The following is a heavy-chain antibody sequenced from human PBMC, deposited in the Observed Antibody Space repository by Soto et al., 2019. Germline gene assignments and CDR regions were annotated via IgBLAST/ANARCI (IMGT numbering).Heavy chain of an antibody. CDR2: TYYRSKWYN. CDR1: GDSVSSNSAA. J-gene: IGHJ3*02. Sequence: SQTLSLTCAISGDSVSSNSAAWNWIRQSPSRGLEWLGRTYYRSKWYNDYAVSVKSRITINPDTSKNQFSLQLNSVTPEDTAVYYCAREGGTGRDGRYSSGWYPGGAFDIWGQGTMVTVSS. D-gene: IGHD6-19*01. CDR3: AREGGTGRDGRYSSGWYPGGAFDI. V-gene: IGHV6-1*01.